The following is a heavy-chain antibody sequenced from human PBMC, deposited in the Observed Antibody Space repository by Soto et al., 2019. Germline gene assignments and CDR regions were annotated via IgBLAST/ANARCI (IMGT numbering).Heavy chain of an antibody. Sequence: PSGTLSLTCAVSGGSISGFYWSWIRQSPGEGPEWSGYVQDSGGTNYNPSLKTRVTISVDTSKNQFSLKLSSVTAADTAVYYCARDRLGSGRYLAFDPWGQGILVTVSS. CDR2: VQDSGGT. CDR1: GGSISGFY. D-gene: IGHD3-10*01. V-gene: IGHV4-59*01. J-gene: IGHJ5*02. CDR3: ARDRLGSGRYLAFDP.